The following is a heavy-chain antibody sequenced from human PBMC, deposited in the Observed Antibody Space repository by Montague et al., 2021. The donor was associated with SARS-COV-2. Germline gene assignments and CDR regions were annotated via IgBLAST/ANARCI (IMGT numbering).Heavy chain of an antibody. D-gene: IGHD2-2*02. J-gene: IGHJ6*03. CDR2: IHHGGST. CDR1: GGSFSTYS. V-gene: IGHV4-34*01. CDR3: ARLGDGVVPSPILGVRPYYSYYYMDV. Sequence: SETLSLTCAVHGGSFSTYSWKWIRQPPGKGLEWIGEIHHGGSTNYNPSLKSRVTISADTSKNQFSLKLTSVAAADTAVYYCARLGDGVVPSPILGVRPYYSYYYMDVWGKGTTVTVSS.